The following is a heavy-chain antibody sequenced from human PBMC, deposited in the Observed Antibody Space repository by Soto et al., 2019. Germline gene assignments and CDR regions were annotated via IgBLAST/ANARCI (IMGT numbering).Heavy chain of an antibody. J-gene: IGHJ4*02. D-gene: IGHD5-12*01. Sequence: GPSVTVSCKASVYTFTSYGISWVRPAHGQGLEWMGWISAYNGNTNYAQKLQGRVTMTTDTSTSTAYMELRSLRSDDTAVYYCARDQLYSGWANFDYWGQGTLVTVSS. CDR1: VYTFTSYG. CDR3: ARDQLYSGWANFDY. CDR2: ISAYNGNT. V-gene: IGHV1-18*01.